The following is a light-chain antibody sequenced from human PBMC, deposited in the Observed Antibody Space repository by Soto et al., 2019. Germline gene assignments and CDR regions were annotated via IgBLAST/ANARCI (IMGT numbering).Light chain of an antibody. J-gene: IGLJ1*01. CDR1: SSNILSNY. V-gene: IGLV1-47*01. CDR3: AAWDDSLSGTYV. CDR2: RNN. Sequence: QSVLTQPPSASRTPGQRDTISCSGSSSNILSNYVYWYQQLPITAPKLLIYRNNQRLSRVPYLFSGSKSGTSASLAISGLRSEVEADYYCAAWDDSLSGTYVFGTGTKVTVL.